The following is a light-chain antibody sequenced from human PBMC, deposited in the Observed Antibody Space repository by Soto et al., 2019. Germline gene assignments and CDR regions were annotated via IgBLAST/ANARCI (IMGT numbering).Light chain of an antibody. CDR1: RSNIGNNY. V-gene: IGLV1-51*01. Sequence: QSVLTQPPSVSAAPGQKVTISCSGSRSNIGNNYVSWYQQLPGTAPKHLIYDNNKRPSGIPDRFSDSKSGTSATLAITGLQTGDEADYYCGTWVSSLSASVFGTGTKLTVL. CDR2: DNN. J-gene: IGLJ1*01. CDR3: GTWVSSLSASV.